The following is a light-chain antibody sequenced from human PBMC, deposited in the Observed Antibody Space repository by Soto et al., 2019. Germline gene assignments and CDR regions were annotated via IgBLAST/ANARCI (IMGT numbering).Light chain of an antibody. V-gene: IGKV3-20*01. CDR2: GAS. CDR1: QSLTTRY. Sequence: EIVLTQSPGTLSLFPGEXXXXSXXASQSLTTRYLAWYQQKPGQAPRLLIYGASSRATGIPDRFSGSGSGTDFTLTXXXLXXXXXXXXXXXXXXSXXTFGQGTRLEIK. CDR3: XXXXSXXT. J-gene: IGKJ5*01.